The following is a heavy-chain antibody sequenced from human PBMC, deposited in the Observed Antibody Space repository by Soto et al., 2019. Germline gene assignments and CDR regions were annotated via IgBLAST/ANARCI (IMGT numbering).Heavy chain of an antibody. D-gene: IGHD2-15*01. CDR2: IYPGDSDT. CDR1: GYSFTSYW. J-gene: IGHJ6*02. V-gene: IGHV5-51*01. CDR3: ASQGSSFMVGYYYGIDV. Sequence: PGESLKISCKGSGYSFTSYWIGWVRQMPGKGLEWMGIIYPGDSDTRYSPSFQGQVTISADKSISTAYLQWSSLKASDTAMYYCASQGSSFMVGYYYGIDVWGQGTTVTVSS.